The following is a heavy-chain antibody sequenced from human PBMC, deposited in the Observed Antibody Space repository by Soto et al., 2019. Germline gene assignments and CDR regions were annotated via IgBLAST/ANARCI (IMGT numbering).Heavy chain of an antibody. J-gene: IGHJ5*02. CDR1: GGSFSGYY. Sequence: QVQLQQWGAGLLKPSETLSLTCAVYGGSFSGYYWSWIRQPPGKGLEWIGEINHSGSTNYSPSLKSRVTISVDTSKNQFSLKLSSVTAADTAVYYCARGRIVVVPAAKRNWSDPWGQGTLVTVSS. CDR2: INHSGST. D-gene: IGHD2-2*01. CDR3: ARGRIVVVPAAKRNWSDP. V-gene: IGHV4-34*01.